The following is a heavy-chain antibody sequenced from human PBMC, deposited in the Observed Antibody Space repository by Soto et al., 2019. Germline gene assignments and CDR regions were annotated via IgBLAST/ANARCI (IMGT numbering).Heavy chain of an antibody. J-gene: IGHJ6*02. D-gene: IGHD3-22*01. CDR3: ARDLGYYDSSGRRSAFDV. Sequence: PGGSLRLSFAASGFTFSSYGMHWVRQAPGKGLEWVAVIWYDGSNKYYADSVKGRFTISRDNSKNTLYLQMNSLRAEDTAVYYCARDLGYYDSSGRRSAFDVWGQGTTVTVSS. V-gene: IGHV3-33*01. CDR1: GFTFSSYG. CDR2: IWYDGSNK.